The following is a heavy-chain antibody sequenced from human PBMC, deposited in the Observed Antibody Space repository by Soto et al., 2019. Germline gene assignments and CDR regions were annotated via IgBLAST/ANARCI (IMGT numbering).Heavy chain of an antibody. Sequence: GGSLRLSCAASGFTFSSYAMSWVRQAPGKGLEWVSAISGSGGSTYYADSVKGRFTISRDNSKNTLYLQMNSLRAEDTAVYYCAKDKFPDYYGSGSYYLDYWGQGTLVTVSS. CDR1: GFTFSSYA. CDR2: ISGSGGST. J-gene: IGHJ4*02. V-gene: IGHV3-23*01. CDR3: AKDKFPDYYGSGSYYLDY. D-gene: IGHD3-10*01.